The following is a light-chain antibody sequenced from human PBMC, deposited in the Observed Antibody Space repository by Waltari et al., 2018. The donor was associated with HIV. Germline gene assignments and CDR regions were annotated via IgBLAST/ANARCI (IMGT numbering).Light chain of an antibody. CDR1: NNDIIRHNL. CDR2: EVW. CDR3: GSYVGKTGNIV. Sequence: QSALTQPASVSGSPGQSITISCTAANNDIIRHNLFAWYPPYPGKAPKLMVYEVWKKPSGAFSRFSGSMSGNTASLTISGLQAEDEADYYCGSYVGKTGNIVFGGGTKLTVL. J-gene: IGLJ2*01. V-gene: IGLV2-23*02.